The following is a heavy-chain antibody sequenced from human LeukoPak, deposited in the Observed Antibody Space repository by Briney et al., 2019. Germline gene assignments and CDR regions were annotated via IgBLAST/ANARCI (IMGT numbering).Heavy chain of an antibody. V-gene: IGHV4-34*01. CDR3: ATFTDSSGWYYFDY. CDR1: GGSFGGYY. CDR2: INHSGST. Sequence: KPSETLSLTCAVYGGSFGGYYWSWIRQPPGKGLEWIGEINHSGSTNYNPSLKSRVTISVDTSKNQFSLKLSSVTAADTAVYYCATFTDSSGWYYFDYWGQGTLVTVSS. D-gene: IGHD6-19*01. J-gene: IGHJ4*02.